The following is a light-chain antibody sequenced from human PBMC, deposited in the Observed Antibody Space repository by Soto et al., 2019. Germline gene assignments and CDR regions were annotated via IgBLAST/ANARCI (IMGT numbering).Light chain of an antibody. V-gene: IGLV1-36*01. Sequence: QSVLTQPPSVSDVPRQRVSISCSGSNSNIGNNAVNWYQQLPGKTPKLLIYYDDLLPSGVSDRFSGSKSGTSASLVISGLQSEDEAVYYCAAWDDSLNGVIFGGGTKLTVL. CDR1: NSNIGNNA. CDR2: YDD. J-gene: IGLJ2*01. CDR3: AAWDDSLNGVI.